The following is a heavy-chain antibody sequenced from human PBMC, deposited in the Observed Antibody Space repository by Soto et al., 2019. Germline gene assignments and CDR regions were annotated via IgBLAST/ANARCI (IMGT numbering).Heavy chain of an antibody. CDR3: TKALAYCSGGNCLNGFDI. CDR2: IYPGDSDF. CDR1: GYSFTSYW. D-gene: IGHD2-15*01. Sequence: PGESLKISCKGSGYSFTSYWIGWVRQMPGKGLEWMGIIYPGDSDFRYSPSFQGQVTISADKSISTAYLQWSSLKASDTAMYYCTKALAYCSGGNCLNGFDIWGQGTMVTVSS. V-gene: IGHV5-51*01. J-gene: IGHJ3*02.